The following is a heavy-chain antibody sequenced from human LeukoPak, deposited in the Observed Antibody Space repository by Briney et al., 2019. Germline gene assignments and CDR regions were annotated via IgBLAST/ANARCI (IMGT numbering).Heavy chain of an antibody. V-gene: IGHV3-53*01. CDR3: ARSVSSWYYFDY. D-gene: IGHD6-13*01. CDR2: IYSGGST. Sequence: GGSLRLSCAASGFTVSSNYMSWVRQAPGRGLEWVSVIYSGGSTYYADSVKGRFTISRDNSKNTLYLQMNSLRAEDTAVYYCARSVSSWYYFDYWGQGTLVTVSS. CDR1: GFTVSSNY. J-gene: IGHJ4*02.